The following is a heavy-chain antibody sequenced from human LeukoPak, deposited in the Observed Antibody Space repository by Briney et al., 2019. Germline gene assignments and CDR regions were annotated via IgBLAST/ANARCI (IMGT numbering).Heavy chain of an antibody. CDR2: ISAYNGNT. CDR1: GYTFTSYG. V-gene: IGHV1-18*01. CDR3: ASTLSGDSSCYSYYFDY. Sequence: GASVKVSCKASGYTFTSYGISWVRQAPGQGLEWMGWISAYNGNTNYAQKLQGRVTMTTDTSTSTAYMELRSLRSDDTAVYYCASTLSGDSSCYSYYFDYWGQGTLVTVSS. J-gene: IGHJ4*02. D-gene: IGHD3-22*01.